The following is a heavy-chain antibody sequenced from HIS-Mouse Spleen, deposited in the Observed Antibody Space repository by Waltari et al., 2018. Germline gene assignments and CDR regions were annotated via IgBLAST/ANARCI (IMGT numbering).Heavy chain of an antibody. V-gene: IGHV4-59*08. CDR3: ARGGLLAATYYFDY. D-gene: IGHD2-15*01. Sequence: QVQLQESGPGLVKPSETLSLTCTVSGGSISSYYWSWIRQPPGKGLEWIGYIYSSGSTNYNPPLTSRVTISVDTSKHQFSLKLSSVTAADTAVYYCARGGLLAATYYFDYWGQGTLVTVSS. CDR2: IYSSGST. CDR1: GGSISSYY. J-gene: IGHJ4*02.